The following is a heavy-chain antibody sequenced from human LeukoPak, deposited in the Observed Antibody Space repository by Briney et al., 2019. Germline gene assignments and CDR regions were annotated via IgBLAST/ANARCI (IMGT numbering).Heavy chain of an antibody. Sequence: PSETLSLTCAVYGGSFSGYYWSWIRQPPGKGLEWIGEINHSGSTNYNPSLKSRVTISVDASKNQFSLKLSSVTAADTAVCYCARRRGYSYGLDYWGQGTLVTVSS. J-gene: IGHJ4*02. V-gene: IGHV4-34*01. CDR3: ARRRGYSYGLDY. CDR2: INHSGST. D-gene: IGHD5-18*01. CDR1: GGSFSGYY.